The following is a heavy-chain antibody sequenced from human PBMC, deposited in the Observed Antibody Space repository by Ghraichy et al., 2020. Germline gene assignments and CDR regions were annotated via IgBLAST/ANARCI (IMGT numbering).Heavy chain of an antibody. CDR2: ISYTGNT. V-gene: IGHV4-59*08. Sequence: SETLSLVCTVSGGSIRSHFWSWIRQPPGKGLEWIGYISYTGNTNYSPSLGGRATISLDTSKNQFSLSLTSVTAADTAGYYCARRGRGYSLYYYGLDVWGPGTSVTVSS. CDR1: GGSIRSHF. D-gene: IGHD5-18*01. CDR3: ARRGRGYSLYYYGLDV. J-gene: IGHJ6*02.